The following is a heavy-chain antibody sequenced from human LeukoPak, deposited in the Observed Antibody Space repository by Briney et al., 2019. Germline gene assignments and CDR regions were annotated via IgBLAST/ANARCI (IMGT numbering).Heavy chain of an antibody. Sequence: SQTLSLTCTVSGGSISSGSYYWSWIRQPAGKGLEWIGRIYSTGSTNYNPSLKSRVTISVDTSKNQFSLKLSSVTAADTAVYYCARDPSVLGYGDYESYWGQGTLVTVSS. CDR2: IYSTGST. V-gene: IGHV4-61*02. D-gene: IGHD4-17*01. CDR3: ARDPSVLGYGDYESY. CDR1: GGSISSGSYY. J-gene: IGHJ4*02.